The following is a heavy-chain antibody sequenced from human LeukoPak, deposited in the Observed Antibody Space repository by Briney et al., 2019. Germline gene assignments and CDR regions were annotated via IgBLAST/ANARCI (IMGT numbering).Heavy chain of an antibody. Sequence: GGSLRLSCAASGFTFSTYWMHWFRHAPGKGLVWVSRINSDGSITDYEESVKGRFTISRDNAKNTLYLQMNSLRAEDTAVYYCAGSPYGGNSEIWGRGTMVTVSS. V-gene: IGHV3-74*01. CDR2: INSDGSIT. CDR3: AGSPYGGNSEI. D-gene: IGHD4-23*01. J-gene: IGHJ3*02. CDR1: GFTFSTYW.